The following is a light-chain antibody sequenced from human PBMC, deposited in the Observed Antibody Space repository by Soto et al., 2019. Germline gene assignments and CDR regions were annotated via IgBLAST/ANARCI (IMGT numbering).Light chain of an antibody. CDR2: GAI. J-gene: IGKJ1*01. CDR1: QSVSSD. CDR3: HQYNNWPLT. V-gene: IGKV3-15*01. Sequence: EIVMTQSPVTLSVSPGERATLSCRASQSVSSDLAWYQQKPGQAPRLLMYGAITRATGIPARFSGSGSGTEFTLTISSLQSEDFAVYFCHQYNNWPLTFGQGTKVDIK.